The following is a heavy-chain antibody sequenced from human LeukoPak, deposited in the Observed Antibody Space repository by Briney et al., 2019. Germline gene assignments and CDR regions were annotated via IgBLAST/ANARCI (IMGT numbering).Heavy chain of an antibody. CDR1: GFTVSSNY. V-gene: IGHV3-66*01. D-gene: IGHD3-16*01. CDR2: IYSGGST. CDR3: ARAGVWADSDAFDI. Sequence: GGSLRLSCAASGFTVSSNYMSWVRQAPGKGLEWVSLIYSGGSTYYADSVKGRFTISRDNSKNTLYLQMNSLRAEDTAVYYCARAGVWADSDAFDIWGQGTMVTVSS. J-gene: IGHJ3*02.